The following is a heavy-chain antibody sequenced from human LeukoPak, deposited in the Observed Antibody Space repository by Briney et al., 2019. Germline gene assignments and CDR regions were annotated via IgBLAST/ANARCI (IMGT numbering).Heavy chain of an antibody. V-gene: IGHV3-30*18. Sequence: GGSLRLSCAASGFTFSSYGMHWVRQAPGKGLEWVAVISYDGSNKYYADSVKGRFTISRDNSKNTLYLQMNSLRAEDTAVYYCAKEFASVVTAIQGVNDWFDPWGQGTLVTVSS. J-gene: IGHJ5*02. CDR3: AKEFASVVTAIQGVNDWFDP. D-gene: IGHD2-21*02. CDR1: GFTFSSYG. CDR2: ISYDGSNK.